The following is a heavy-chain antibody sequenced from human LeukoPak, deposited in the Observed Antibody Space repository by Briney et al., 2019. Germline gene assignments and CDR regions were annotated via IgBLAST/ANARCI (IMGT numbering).Heavy chain of an antibody. CDR1: GGTFSSYA. V-gene: IGHV1-69*01. Sequence: VKVSCKASGGTFSSYAISWVRQAPGQGLEWMGGIIPIFGTANYAQKFQGRVTITADESTSTAYMELSSLRTEDTAAYYCATARLSTYYFDYWGQGTLVTVSS. CDR3: ATARLSTYYFDY. D-gene: IGHD6-25*01. J-gene: IGHJ4*02. CDR2: IIPIFGTA.